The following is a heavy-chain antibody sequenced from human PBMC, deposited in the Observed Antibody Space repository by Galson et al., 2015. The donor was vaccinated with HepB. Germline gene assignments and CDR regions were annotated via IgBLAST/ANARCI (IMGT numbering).Heavy chain of an antibody. CDR1: GFTFSSYA. V-gene: IGHV3-30*04. CDR3: ARDIAAAGCFDY. J-gene: IGHJ4*02. CDR2: ISYDGSNK. Sequence: SLRLSCAASGFTFSSYAMHWVRQAPGKGLEWVAVISYDGSNKYYADSVKGRFTISRDNSKNTLYLQMNSLRAEDTAVYYCARDIAAAGCFDYWGQGTLVTVSS. D-gene: IGHD6-13*01.